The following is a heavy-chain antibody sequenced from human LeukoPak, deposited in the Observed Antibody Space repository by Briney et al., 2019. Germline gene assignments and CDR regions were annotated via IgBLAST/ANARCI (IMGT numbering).Heavy chain of an antibody. D-gene: IGHD3-22*01. J-gene: IGHJ5*02. CDR3: ARKRPYYDSSGYLIIFHNWFDP. CDR2: VYYSGST. V-gene: IGHV4-59*12. CDR1: GGSISSYY. Sequence: PSETLSLTCTVSGGSISSYYWSWIRQPPGRGLEWIGYVYYSGSTNYNPSFKSRITISVDTSRNQFSLKLSSVTAADTAVYYCARKRPYYDSSGYLIIFHNWFDPWGQGTLVTVSS.